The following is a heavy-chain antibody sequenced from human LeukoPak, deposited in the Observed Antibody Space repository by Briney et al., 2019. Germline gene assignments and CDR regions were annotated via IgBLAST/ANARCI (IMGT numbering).Heavy chain of an antibody. D-gene: IGHD2-2*02. CDR1: GYTYTKAW. V-gene: IGHV5-51*01. Sequence: GESLKISCKGSGYTYTKAWIAWVRQMPGKGLELMGIIYPVDSETRYSPSFQGQVTISLDKSISTAYLQWSSLKASDTAMYYCARQGCTTTSCHTIDYWGQGTLVTVSS. CDR2: IYPVDSET. CDR3: ARQGCTTTSCHTIDY. J-gene: IGHJ4*02.